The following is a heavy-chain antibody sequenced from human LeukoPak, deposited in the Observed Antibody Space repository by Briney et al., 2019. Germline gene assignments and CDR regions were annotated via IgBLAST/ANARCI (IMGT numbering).Heavy chain of an antibody. CDR2: INTNSGGT. CDR1: GYTFTGYY. D-gene: IGHD5-18*01. Sequence: VASVKVSCKASGYTFTGYYMHWVRQAPGQGLEWMGWINTNSGGTNYAQKFQGRVTMTRDTSINTAYMELSRLRSDDTAVYFCARVNRGYTYGDLDYWGQGTLVTVSS. CDR3: ARVNRGYTYGDLDY. V-gene: IGHV1-2*02. J-gene: IGHJ4*02.